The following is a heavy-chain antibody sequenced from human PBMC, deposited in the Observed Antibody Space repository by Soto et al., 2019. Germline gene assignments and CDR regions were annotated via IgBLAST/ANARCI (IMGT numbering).Heavy chain of an antibody. D-gene: IGHD3-22*01. V-gene: IGHV3-23*01. CDR2: ISGSGGST. CDR3: AIGPIVVVPLRLFDS. Sequence: DVQLLESGGGLVQPGVSLRLSCGASGFTFSSYAMSWVRQAPGKGLEWVSAISGSGGSTYYADSVKGRFTISRDNSKNTLYLQMYCLIAEDSAVYYCAIGPIVVVPLRLFDSWGQGTLVTVYS. J-gene: IGHJ4*02. CDR1: GFTFSSYA.